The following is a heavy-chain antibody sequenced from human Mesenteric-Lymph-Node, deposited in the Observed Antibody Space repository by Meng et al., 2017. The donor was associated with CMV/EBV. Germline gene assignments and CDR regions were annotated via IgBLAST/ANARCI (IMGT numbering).Heavy chain of an antibody. J-gene: IGHJ4*02. D-gene: IGHD2-21*02. CDR3: AKGDTGSHCPDH. Sequence: GGSLRLSCAASGFTFSSYSMNWVRQAPGKGLEWVSRISWNSGIKLYAESVKGRFTVSRDNAKNSLYLDMSSLRLEDTAFYYCAKGDTGSHCPDHWGQGTLVTVSS. CDR1: GFTFSSYS. CDR2: ISWNSGIK. V-gene: IGHV3-9*01.